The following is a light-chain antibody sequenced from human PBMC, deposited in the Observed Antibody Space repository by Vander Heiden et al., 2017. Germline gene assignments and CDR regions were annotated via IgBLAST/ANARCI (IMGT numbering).Light chain of an antibody. CDR2: AAS. V-gene: IGKV1-39*01. CDR3: QQSDSTPIT. CDR1: QSISSY. J-gene: IGKJ4*01. Sequence: DIQMTKSPSSLSASVGDRVTITCRASQSISSYLNWYQQKPGKAPKLLIYAASSLQSGVPSRFSGSGSGTDFTLTISRLQPEDFATYYCQQSDSTPITFGGGTKVDIK.